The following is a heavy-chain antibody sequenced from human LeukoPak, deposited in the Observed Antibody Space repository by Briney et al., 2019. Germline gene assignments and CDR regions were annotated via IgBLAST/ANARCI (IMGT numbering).Heavy chain of an antibody. D-gene: IGHD2-15*01. CDR2: IYTSGST. V-gene: IGHV4-4*07. CDR1: GGSIGSYY. J-gene: IGHJ5*02. CDR3: AREVFCSGGSCYSALKLWFDP. Sequence: SETLSLTCTVSGGSIGSYYWSWIRQPAGKGLEWIGRIYTSGSTNYNPSLKSRVTMSVDTSKNQFSLKLSSVTAADTAVYYCAREVFCSGGSCYSALKLWFDPWGQGTLVTVSS.